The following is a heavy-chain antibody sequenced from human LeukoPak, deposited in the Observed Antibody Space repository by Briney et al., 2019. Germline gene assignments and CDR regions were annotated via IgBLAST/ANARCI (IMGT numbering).Heavy chain of an antibody. D-gene: IGHD3-16*01. CDR2: ISGSGGST. V-gene: IGHV3-23*01. CDR3: AKDQARYDYVWGYPVFLY. J-gene: IGHJ4*02. CDR1: GFTFSSYA. Sequence: GGSLRLSCAASGFTFSSYAMSWVRQAPGKGLEWVSAISGSGGSTYYADSVKGRFTISRDNSKNTLYLQMNSLRAEDTAVYYCAKDQARYDYVWGYPVFLYWGQGTLVTVSS.